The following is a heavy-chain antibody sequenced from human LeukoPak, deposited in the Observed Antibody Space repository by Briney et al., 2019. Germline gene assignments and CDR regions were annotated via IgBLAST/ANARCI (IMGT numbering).Heavy chain of an antibody. J-gene: IGHJ3*02. CDR1: GGSISSGSYY. D-gene: IGHD3-3*01. V-gene: IGHV4-61*02. CDR2: IYTSGST. Sequence: SETLSLTCTVSGGSISSGSYYWSWIRQPAGKGLEWIGRIYTSGSTNYNPSLKSRVTISVDTSKNQFSLKLSSVTAADTAVYYCAREVDFWSGHDAFDIWGQGTMVTVSS. CDR3: AREVDFWSGHDAFDI.